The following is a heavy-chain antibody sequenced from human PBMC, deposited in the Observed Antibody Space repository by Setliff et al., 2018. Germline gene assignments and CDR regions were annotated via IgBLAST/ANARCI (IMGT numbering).Heavy chain of an antibody. D-gene: IGHD6-19*01. J-gene: IGHJ3*02. CDR1: GFTFSVSA. CDR3: ILIGSSADAFDI. V-gene: IGHV3-73*01. Sequence: GGSLRLSCAASGFTFSVSAMYWVRQASGKGLEWVGRIRSKSDSYATIYAASVRGRFTISRDDSKNTAYLQMNSLKTEDTAVYYCILIGSSADAFDIWGQGTMVTVSS. CDR2: IRSKSDSYAT.